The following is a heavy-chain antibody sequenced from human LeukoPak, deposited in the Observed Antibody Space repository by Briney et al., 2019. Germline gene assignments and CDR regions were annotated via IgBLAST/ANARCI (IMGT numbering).Heavy chain of an antibody. V-gene: IGHV3-23*01. J-gene: IGHJ3*02. D-gene: IGHD6-13*01. CDR2: ISGSGGST. CDR3: ASEGIAAAADI. Sequence: PGGSLRLSCAASGFSFSKYIMSWVRQAPGKGLFWVSAISGSGGSTYYADSVKGRFAISRDNSKNTLYLQMNSLRAEDTAVYYCASEGIAAAADIWGQGTMVTVSS. CDR1: GFSFSKYI.